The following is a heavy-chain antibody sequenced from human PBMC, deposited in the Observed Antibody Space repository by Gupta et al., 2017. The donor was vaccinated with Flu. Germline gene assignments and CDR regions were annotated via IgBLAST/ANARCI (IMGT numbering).Heavy chain of an antibody. J-gene: IGHJ4*02. D-gene: IGHD1-26*01. CDR3: ARDWAYRALDY. CDR2: INQDGSVK. V-gene: IGHV3-7*01. Sequence: WVRQSQGEGLEWVANINQDGSVKNCVDSVKGRFTISRDNAKNSLYLHMNSLRAEDTAVYFCARDWAYRALDYWGQGTLVTVSS.